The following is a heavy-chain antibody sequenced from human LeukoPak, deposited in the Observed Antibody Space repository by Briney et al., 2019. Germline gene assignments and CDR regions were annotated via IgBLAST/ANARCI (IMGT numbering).Heavy chain of an antibody. CDR1: GFTFSSYG. CDR2: INHSGST. Sequence: GTLRLSCAASGFTFSSYGMSWVRQAPGKGLEWIGEINHSGSTNYNPSLKSRVTISVDTSKNQFSLKLSSVTAADTAVYYCARGRSGYSYGYGNGYNWFDPWGQGTLVTVSS. V-gene: IGHV4-34*01. CDR3: ARGRSGYSYGYGNGYNWFDP. J-gene: IGHJ5*02. D-gene: IGHD5-18*01.